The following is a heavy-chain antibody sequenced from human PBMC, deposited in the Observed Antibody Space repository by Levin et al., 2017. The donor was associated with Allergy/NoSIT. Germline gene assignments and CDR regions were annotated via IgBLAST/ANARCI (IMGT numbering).Heavy chain of an antibody. V-gene: IGHV4-34*01. J-gene: IGHJ4*02. D-gene: IGHD4-17*01. CDR2: INHSGST. Sequence: SQTLSLTCAVYGGSFSGYYWIWIRQPPEKGLEWIGEINHSGSTNYNPSLKSRVIISVDMSKKQFSLNLSSVTAADTAMYYCARYGNRDYGDYGRAVYWGQGTLVTVSS. CDR3: ARYGNRDYGDYGRAVY. CDR1: GGSFSGYY.